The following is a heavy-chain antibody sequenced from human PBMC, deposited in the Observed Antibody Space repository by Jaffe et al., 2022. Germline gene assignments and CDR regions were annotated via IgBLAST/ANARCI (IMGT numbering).Heavy chain of an antibody. D-gene: IGHD4-17*01. CDR3: TRHLDYGDYRGREPNYWYFDL. Sequence: EVQLVESGGGLVQPGGSLKLSCAASGFTFSGSAMHWVRQASGKGLEWVGRIRSKANSYATAYAASVKGRFTISRDDSKNTAYLQMNSLKTEDTAVYYCTRHLDYGDYRGREPNYWYFDLWGRGTLVTVSS. CDR2: IRSKANSYAT. CDR1: GFTFSGSA. V-gene: IGHV3-73*02. J-gene: IGHJ2*01.